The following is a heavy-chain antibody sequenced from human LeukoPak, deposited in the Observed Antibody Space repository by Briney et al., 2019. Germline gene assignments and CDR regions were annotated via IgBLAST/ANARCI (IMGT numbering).Heavy chain of an antibody. D-gene: IGHD5-12*01. CDR3: ARGYSGYDSIDY. V-gene: IGHV4-34*01. CDR1: GGSFSGYY. J-gene: IGHJ4*02. CDR2: INHSGST. Sequence: TSETLSLTCAVYGGSFSGYYWSWIRQPPGKGLEWIGEINHSGSTNYNPSLESRVTIPVDTSKNQFSLKLSSVTAADTAVYYCARGYSGYDSIDYWGQGTLVTVSS.